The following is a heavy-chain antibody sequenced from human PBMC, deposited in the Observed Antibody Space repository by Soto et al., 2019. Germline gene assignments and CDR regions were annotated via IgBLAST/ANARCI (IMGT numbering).Heavy chain of an antibody. J-gene: IGHJ4*02. CDR2: VFYTGFT. CDR1: GASISGSYYY. V-gene: IGHV4-39*01. D-gene: IGHD1-20*01. CDR3: ATSQKGYNWNYFDH. Sequence: SETLSLTCAVSGASISGSYYYWAWLRQSPGKGPEWIGSVFYTGFTSYNPSLESRVSVSVDTSKSQFSLKPSAATAADTAVYYCATSQKGYNWNYFDHWGQGALVTVSS.